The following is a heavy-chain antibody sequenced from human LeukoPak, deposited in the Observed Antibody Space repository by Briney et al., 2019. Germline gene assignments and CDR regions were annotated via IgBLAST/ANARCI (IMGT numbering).Heavy chain of an antibody. CDR2: ISTSSSYI. CDR3: ARDLGYYDSSGSFDI. CDR1: GFTFNSYS. V-gene: IGHV3-21*01. Sequence: GGSLRLSCAASGFTFNSYSMNWVRQAPGKGLEWVSSISTSSSYIYYGDSVKGRFTISRDNAKNSLYLQMNSLRAEDTAVYYCARDLGYYDSSGSFDIWGQGTMVTVSS. J-gene: IGHJ3*02. D-gene: IGHD3-22*01.